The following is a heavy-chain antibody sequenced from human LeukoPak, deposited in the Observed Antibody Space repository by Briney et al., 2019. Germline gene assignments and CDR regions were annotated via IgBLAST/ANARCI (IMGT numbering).Heavy chain of an antibody. Sequence: SETLSLTCTVSGGSISSYYWTWIRQPPGKGLEWIGSIYYSGSTYYNPSLKSRVTISVDTSKNQFSLKLSSVTAADTAVYYCASYDIVATTPIDYWGQGTLVTVSS. J-gene: IGHJ4*02. V-gene: IGHV4-39*07. CDR3: ASYDIVATTPIDY. CDR2: IYYSGST. D-gene: IGHD5-12*01. CDR1: GGSISSYY.